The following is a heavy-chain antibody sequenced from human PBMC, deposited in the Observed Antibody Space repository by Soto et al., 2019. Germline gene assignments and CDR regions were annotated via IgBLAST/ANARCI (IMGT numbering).Heavy chain of an antibody. CDR1: GFTFSDYY. Sequence: GGSLRLSCAASGFTFSDYYMSWIRQAPGKGLEWVSYISGSGPTIYYADSVKGRFTMSRDNAKKSLYLQMNSLRTEDTAVYYCARASGYSGHDYGSWGQGTLVTVSS. CDR3: ARASGYSGHDYGS. J-gene: IGHJ5*02. CDR2: ISGSGPTI. V-gene: IGHV3-11*01. D-gene: IGHD5-12*01.